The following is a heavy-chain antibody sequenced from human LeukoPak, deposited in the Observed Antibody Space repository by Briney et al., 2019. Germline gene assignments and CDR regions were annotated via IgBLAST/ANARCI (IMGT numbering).Heavy chain of an antibody. J-gene: IGHJ4*02. D-gene: IGHD3-10*01. Sequence: PSETLSLTCAVYGWSFSGYYWSWIRQPPGKGLEWIGEINHSGSTNYNPSLKSRVTISVDTSKNQFSLKLSSVTAADTAVYYCARHRTRTMVRGVMRYFDYWGQGTLVTVSS. V-gene: IGHV4-34*01. CDR2: INHSGST. CDR1: GWSFSGYY. CDR3: ARHRTRTMVRGVMRYFDY.